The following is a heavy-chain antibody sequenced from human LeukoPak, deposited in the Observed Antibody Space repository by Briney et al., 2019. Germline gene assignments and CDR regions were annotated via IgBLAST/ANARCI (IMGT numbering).Heavy chain of an antibody. J-gene: IGHJ4*02. V-gene: IGHV4-34*01. Sequence: PSETLSLTCAVYGGSFSGYYWSWIRQPPGKGLEWIGEINHSGSTNYNPSLKSRVIISVDTSKNQFSLKLSSVTAADTAVYYCARGGGDHYLDYWGQGTLVTVSS. CDR1: GGSFSGYY. CDR2: INHSGST. CDR3: ARGGGDHYLDY. D-gene: IGHD3-16*01.